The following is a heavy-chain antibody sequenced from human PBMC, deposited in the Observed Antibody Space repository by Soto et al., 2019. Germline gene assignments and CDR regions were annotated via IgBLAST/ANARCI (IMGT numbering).Heavy chain of an antibody. V-gene: IGHV1-69*01. CDR1: GGTFSSYA. J-gene: IGHJ3*02. D-gene: IGHD3-22*01. CDR2: IIPMSGTV. Sequence: QVQLVQSGAEVKKPESSVKVSCKASGGTFSSYAISWVRQAPGQGLEWMGGIIPMSGTVKYAQKFQGRVTITADESTTTAYMELSSLRYEDTAVYSCNLDSSGSYDVFDIWGQGKVVTVSS. CDR3: NLDSSGSYDVFDI.